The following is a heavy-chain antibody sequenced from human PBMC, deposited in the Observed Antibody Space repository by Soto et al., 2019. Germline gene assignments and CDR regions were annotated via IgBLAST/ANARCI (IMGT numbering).Heavy chain of an antibody. J-gene: IGHJ6*03. CDR3: ARTAYYMDV. V-gene: IGHV4-59*08. D-gene: IGHD2-21*02. CDR1: GGSISSYY. Sequence: SETLSLTCTVSGGSISSYYWSWIRQPPGKGLEWIGYIYYSGSTNYNPSLKSRVTISVDTSKNQFSLKLSFVTAADTAVYYCARTAYYMDVWGKGTTVTVSS. CDR2: IYYSGST.